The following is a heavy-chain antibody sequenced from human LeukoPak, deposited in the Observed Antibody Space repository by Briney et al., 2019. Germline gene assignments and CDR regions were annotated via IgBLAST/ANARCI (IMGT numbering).Heavy chain of an antibody. Sequence: GGSLRLSCAASGFTFSSYAMSWVRQAPGKGLEWVSAISGSGGRTYYADSVKGRFTISRDNSKNTLYLQMNSLRADDTAVYYCARAVAYFDCWGQGTLVTVSS. CDR3: ARAVAYFDC. CDR1: GFTFSSYA. CDR2: ISGSGGRT. D-gene: IGHD4-23*01. J-gene: IGHJ4*02. V-gene: IGHV3-23*01.